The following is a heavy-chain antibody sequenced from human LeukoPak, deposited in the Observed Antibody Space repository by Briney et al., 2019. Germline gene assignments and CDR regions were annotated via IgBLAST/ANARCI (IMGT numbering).Heavy chain of an antibody. CDR3: ARADIVVVPAASVGWFDP. V-gene: IGHV1-2*02. CDR2: INPNSGGT. J-gene: IGHJ5*02. CDR1: GGTFSSYA. D-gene: IGHD2-2*01. Sequence: ASVKVSCKASGGTFSSYAISWVRQAPGQGLEWMGWINPNSGGTNYAQKFQGRVTMTRDTSISTAYMELSRLRSDDTAVYYCARADIVVVPAASVGWFDPWGQGTLVTVSS.